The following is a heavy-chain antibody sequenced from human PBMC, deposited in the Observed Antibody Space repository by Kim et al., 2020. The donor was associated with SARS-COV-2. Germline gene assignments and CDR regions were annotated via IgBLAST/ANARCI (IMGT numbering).Heavy chain of an antibody. CDR2: INRSGGST. J-gene: IGHJ6*02. Sequence: GGSLRLSCAASGFTFSCYCMSWVRQAPGKGLEWVAAINRSGGSTYYADSVKGRFTISRDNAKNTLYLQMNSLRAEDTAVYYCAKEHCDYVRYYGMDVWGQGTTVTVSS. CDR3: AKEHCDYVRYYGMDV. V-gene: IGHV3-23*01. D-gene: IGHD4-17*01. CDR1: GFTFSCYC.